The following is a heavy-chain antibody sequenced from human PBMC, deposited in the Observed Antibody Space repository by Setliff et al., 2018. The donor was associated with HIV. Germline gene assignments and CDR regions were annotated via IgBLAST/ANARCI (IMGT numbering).Heavy chain of an antibody. Sequence: SETLSLTCAVYGGSFSGYYWSWIRQPPGKGLEWIGEINHSGRTNYNPSLKSRVTISVDTSKNQFSLKLSSVTAADTAVYYCAREGEPTASYYFDYWGQGTLVTVSS. CDR1: GGSFSGYY. CDR3: AREGEPTASYYFDY. D-gene: IGHD1-1*01. J-gene: IGHJ4*02. V-gene: IGHV4-34*01. CDR2: INHSGRT.